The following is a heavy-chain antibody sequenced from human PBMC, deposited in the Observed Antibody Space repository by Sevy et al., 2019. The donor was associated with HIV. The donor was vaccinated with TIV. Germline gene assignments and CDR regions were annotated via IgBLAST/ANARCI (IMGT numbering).Heavy chain of an antibody. CDR2: ISYDGSNK. Sequence: GGSLRLSCAASGFTFSSYAMHWVRQAPGKGLEWVAVISYDGSNKYYADSVKGRFTISRDNSKNTLYLQMNSLRAEDTAVYDCARDTGGYCSGGSCNEFDYWGQGTLVTVSS. CDR3: ARDTGGYCSGGSCNEFDY. V-gene: IGHV3-30-3*01. CDR1: GFTFSSYA. D-gene: IGHD2-15*01. J-gene: IGHJ4*02.